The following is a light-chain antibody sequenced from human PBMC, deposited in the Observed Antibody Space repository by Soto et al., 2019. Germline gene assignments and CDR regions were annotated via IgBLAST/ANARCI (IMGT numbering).Light chain of an antibody. J-gene: IGLJ2*01. CDR2: SNN. CDR1: SSNLGSNT. V-gene: IGLV1-44*01. CDR3: AAWDGSLNGVV. Sequence: QSVLTQPPSASGTPGQRVTISCSGGSSNLGSNTVNWYQQLPGTAPKLPIYSNNQRPSGVPDRFSGSKSGTSASLAISGLQSEDEADYYCAAWDGSLNGVVFGGGTKLTVL.